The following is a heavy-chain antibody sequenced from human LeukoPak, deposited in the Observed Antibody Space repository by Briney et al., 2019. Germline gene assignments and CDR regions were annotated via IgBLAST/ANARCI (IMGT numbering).Heavy chain of an antibody. CDR3: ARVVYGDSPAYYYYGMDV. V-gene: IGHV1-8*02. CDR1: GYTFTGYY. D-gene: IGHD4-17*01. Sequence: ASVKVSCKASGYTFTGYYMHWVRQAPGQGLEWMGWTNPNSGNTGYAQKFQGRVTMTRNTSISTAYMELSSLRSEDTAVYYCARVVYGDSPAYYYYGMDVWGQGTTVTVSS. CDR2: TNPNSGNT. J-gene: IGHJ6*02.